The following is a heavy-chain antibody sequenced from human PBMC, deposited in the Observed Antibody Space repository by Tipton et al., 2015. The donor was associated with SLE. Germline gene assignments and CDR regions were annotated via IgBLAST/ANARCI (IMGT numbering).Heavy chain of an antibody. Sequence: QSGAEVKKPGASVKVSCKASGYTFTGYYMHWVRQAPGQGLEWMGWINPIFGTANYAQKFQGRVTITADESTSTAYMELSSLRSEDPQVYYCARMGGDDYDAFDIWGQGTMVTVSS. V-gene: IGHV1-69*13. D-gene: IGHD5-12*01. CDR2: INPIFGTA. CDR3: ARMGGDDYDAFDI. CDR1: GYTFTGYY. J-gene: IGHJ3*02.